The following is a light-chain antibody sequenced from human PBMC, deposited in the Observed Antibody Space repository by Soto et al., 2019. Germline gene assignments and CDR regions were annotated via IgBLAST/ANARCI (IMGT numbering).Light chain of an antibody. Sequence: KRRPAKQSISPGEKDHLSNGASQYVSTNVAWYQQKPGQGPRLLIYAASSRATGTPARFSGSGSATEFTVTISSLQSEDIAIYYCQQYYIGPPCTIGQGTKVDIK. CDR2: AAS. J-gene: IGKJ2*02. V-gene: IGKV3-15*01. CDR3: QQYYIGPPCT. CDR1: QYVSTN.